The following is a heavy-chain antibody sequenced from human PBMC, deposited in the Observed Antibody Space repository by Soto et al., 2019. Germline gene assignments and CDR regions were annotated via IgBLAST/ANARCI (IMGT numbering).Heavy chain of an antibody. CDR1: GFTFSSYG. CDR3: AKEEDTAMVQTHFDY. J-gene: IGHJ4*02. CDR2: ISYDGSNK. D-gene: IGHD5-18*01. V-gene: IGHV3-30*18. Sequence: GGSLRLSCAASGFTFSSYGMHWVRQAPGKGLEWVAVISYDGSNKYYADSVKGRFTISRDNSKNTLYLQMSSLRAEDTAVYYCAKEEDTAMVQTHFDYWGQGTLVTVSS.